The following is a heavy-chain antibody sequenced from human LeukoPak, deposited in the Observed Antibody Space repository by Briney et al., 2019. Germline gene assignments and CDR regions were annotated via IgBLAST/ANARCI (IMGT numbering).Heavy chain of an antibody. CDR3: ARGVLIAEFLFDY. CDR1: GGSMHGYY. J-gene: IGHJ4*02. D-gene: IGHD3-10*01. CDR2: ISYXGST. Sequence: SETLSLTCTVSGGSMHGYYWSWIRQPPGKGLXXIGYISYXGSTTHNPSLRSRGTISVDTSKNQFSLRLTSVTAADTAVYYCARGVLIAEFLFDYWGQGALVTVSS. V-gene: IGHV4-59*01.